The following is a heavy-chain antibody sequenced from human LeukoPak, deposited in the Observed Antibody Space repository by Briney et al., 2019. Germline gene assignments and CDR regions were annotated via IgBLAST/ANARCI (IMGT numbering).Heavy chain of an antibody. CDR3: ARDTYCSSTSCFPYYMDV. Sequence: ASVKVSCKASGYTFTSYGISWVRQAPGQGLEWMGWISAYNGNANYAQNLQDRVTMTTDTSTNIAYMELRSLRSDDTAVYYCARDTYCSSTSCFPYYMDVWGTGTTVTVSS. D-gene: IGHD2-2*01. CDR1: GYTFTSYG. CDR2: ISAYNGNA. V-gene: IGHV1-18*01. J-gene: IGHJ6*03.